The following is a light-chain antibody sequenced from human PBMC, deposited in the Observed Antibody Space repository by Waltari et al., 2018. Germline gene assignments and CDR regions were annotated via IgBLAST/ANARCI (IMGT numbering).Light chain of an antibody. Sequence: DIQMTQSPSLLSASVGDRVTITCQASQDISYYLNWYQQKPGKAPKLLIYDASTLETGVPSRFSGSGSGTDFTFTISSLQPEDVAVYYCQQYYSTPYTFGQGTKLEIK. CDR3: QQYYSTPYT. CDR2: DAS. J-gene: IGKJ2*01. CDR1: QDISYY. V-gene: IGKV1-33*01.